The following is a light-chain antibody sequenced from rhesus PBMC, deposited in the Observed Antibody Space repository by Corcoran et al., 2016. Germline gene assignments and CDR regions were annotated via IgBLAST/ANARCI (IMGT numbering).Light chain of an antibody. Sequence: DIQMTQSPSASSASVGDRVTISCRASQNIYSKLSWYQQKQGKAPKLRIYAASSLETGIPSRFSGSGSGTDFTLTISSLQPEDSAAYYCQHYYDNPLTFGGGTKVELK. V-gene: IGKV1-44*01. J-gene: IGKJ4*01. CDR1: QNIYSK. CDR3: QHYYDNPLT. CDR2: AAS.